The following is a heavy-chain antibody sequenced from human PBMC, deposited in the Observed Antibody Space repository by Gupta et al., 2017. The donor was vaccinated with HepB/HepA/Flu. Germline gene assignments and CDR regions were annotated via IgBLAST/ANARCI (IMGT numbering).Heavy chain of an antibody. D-gene: IGHD4-11*01. CDR2: ISYDGSNR. V-gene: IGHV3-30-3*01. J-gene: IGHJ6*02. CDR1: GFTFSNYA. Sequence: QVQLVESGGGVVQPGRSLRLSCAASGFTFSNYAMHWVRQAPGKGLAWVAVISYDGSNRYYSDSVKGRFTISRDNSKNTLYLQVNSLRAEDTAVYYCARDNRNSNYGPGYYFYGVDVWGQGTTVTVSS. CDR3: ARDNRNSNYGPGYYFYGVDV.